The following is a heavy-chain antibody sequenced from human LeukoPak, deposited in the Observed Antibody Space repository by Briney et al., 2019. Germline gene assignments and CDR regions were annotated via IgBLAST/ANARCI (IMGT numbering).Heavy chain of an antibody. V-gene: IGHV1-2*02. Sequence: GASVKVSCKASGYTFTGYYMHWVRQAPGQGLEGVGWINPNSGGTNYAQKFQGRVTMTRDTSISTAYMELSRLRSDDTAVYYCARVIMVYYYYYMDVWGKGTTVTVSS. CDR1: GYTFTGYY. J-gene: IGHJ6*03. D-gene: IGHD3-10*01. CDR2: INPNSGGT. CDR3: ARVIMVYYYYYMDV.